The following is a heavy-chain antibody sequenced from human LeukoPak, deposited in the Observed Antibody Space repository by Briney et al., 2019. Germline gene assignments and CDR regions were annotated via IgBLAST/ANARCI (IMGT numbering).Heavy chain of an antibody. V-gene: IGHV1-8*03. D-gene: IGHD2-21*01. J-gene: IGHJ4*02. CDR2: MNPNRGNT. CDR1: GYTFTSYD. Sequence: ASVKVSCKASGYTFTSYDINWVPQATGQGLEWMGWMNPNRGNTGYAQKFQGRVTITRNTSISTAYMELSSLRSEDTAVYYCARGLWQIEDIFDYWGQGTLVTVSS. CDR3: ARGLWQIEDIFDY.